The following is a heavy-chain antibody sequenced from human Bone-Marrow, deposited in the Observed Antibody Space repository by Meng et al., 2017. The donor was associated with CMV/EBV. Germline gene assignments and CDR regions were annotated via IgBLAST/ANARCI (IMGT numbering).Heavy chain of an antibody. CDR1: GGSISSSSYY. D-gene: IGHD3-22*01. CDR3: AREEYYYDSSGYYYYYYGMDV. J-gene: IGHJ6*02. V-gene: IGHV4-39*07. CDR2: IYYSGST. Sequence: GSLRLSCTVSGGSISSSSYYWDWIRQPPGKGLEWIGSIYYSGSTYYNPSLKSRVTISVDTSKNQFSLKLSSVTAADTAVYYCAREEYYYDSSGYYYYYYGMDVWGQGTTVTVSS.